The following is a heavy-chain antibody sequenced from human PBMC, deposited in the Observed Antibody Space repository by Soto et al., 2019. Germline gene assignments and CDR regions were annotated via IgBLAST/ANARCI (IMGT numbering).Heavy chain of an antibody. Sequence: ASVKVSCKASGGTFSSYAISWVRQAPGQGLEWMGGIIPIFGTANYAQKFQGRVTITADESTSTAYMELSSLRSEDTAVYYCARGVVPAALTIDYWGQGTLVTVSS. CDR2: IIPIFGTA. D-gene: IGHD2-2*01. J-gene: IGHJ4*02. CDR3: ARGVVPAALTIDY. V-gene: IGHV1-69*13. CDR1: GGTFSSYA.